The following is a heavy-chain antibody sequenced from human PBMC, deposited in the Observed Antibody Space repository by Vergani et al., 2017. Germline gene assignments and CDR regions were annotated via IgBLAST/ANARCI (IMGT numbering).Heavy chain of an antibody. J-gene: IGHJ3*02. CDR2: IYYSGSA. CDR3: ARRKSVPYYYGSGSYTDAFDI. CDR1: GRSISSSSYY. D-gene: IGHD3-10*01. Sequence: QLQLQESGPGLVKPSETLSLTCTVSGRSISSSSYYWGWIRQPPGKGLEWIGIIYYSGSAYYNPSLKSRVTISVDTSKNQFSLKLSSVTAADTAVYYWARRKSVPYYYGSGSYTDAFDIWGQGTMVTVSS. V-gene: IGHV4-39*01.